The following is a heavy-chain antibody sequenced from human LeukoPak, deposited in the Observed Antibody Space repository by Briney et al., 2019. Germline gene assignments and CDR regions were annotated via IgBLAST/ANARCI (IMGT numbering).Heavy chain of an antibody. Sequence: SETLSLTCTVSGGSISSSSYNWGWIRQPPGKGLEWIGSVYYSGSTYYNPSLKSRVTMSVDTSKNQFSLKLSSVTAADTAVYYCARGKYSSSWHKNNWFDPWGQGTLVTVSS. CDR2: VYYSGST. CDR1: GGSISSSSYN. D-gene: IGHD6-13*01. CDR3: ARGKYSSSWHKNNWFDP. V-gene: IGHV4-39*01. J-gene: IGHJ5*02.